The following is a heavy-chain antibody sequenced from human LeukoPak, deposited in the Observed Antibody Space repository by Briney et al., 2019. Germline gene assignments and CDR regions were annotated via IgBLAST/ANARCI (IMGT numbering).Heavy chain of an antibody. CDR2: ISSSSSNI. V-gene: IGHV3-48*04. CDR1: GFTFSSYS. CDR3: ARSTTTYYYDTSSHY. Sequence: GGSLRLSCAASGFTFSSYSMNWVRQAPGKGLEWVSYISSSSSNIYYADSVKGRFTISRDNAKNSLYLQMNSLRAEDTAVYYCARSTTTYYYDTSSHYWGQGTLVTVSS. D-gene: IGHD3-22*01. J-gene: IGHJ4*02.